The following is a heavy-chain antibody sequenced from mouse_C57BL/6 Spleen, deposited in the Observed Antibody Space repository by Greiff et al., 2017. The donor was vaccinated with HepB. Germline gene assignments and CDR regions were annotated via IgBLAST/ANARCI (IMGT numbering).Heavy chain of an antibody. D-gene: IGHD2-4*01. Sequence: QVQLKESGAELARPGASVKLSCKASGYTFTSYGISWVKQRTGQGLEWIGEIYPRSGNTYYNEKFKGKATLTADKSSSTAYMELRSLTSEDSAVYFCARGGYDYDGAMDYWGQGTSVTVSS. CDR1: GYTFTSYG. J-gene: IGHJ4*01. CDR2: IYPRSGNT. CDR3: ARGGYDYDGAMDY. V-gene: IGHV1-81*01.